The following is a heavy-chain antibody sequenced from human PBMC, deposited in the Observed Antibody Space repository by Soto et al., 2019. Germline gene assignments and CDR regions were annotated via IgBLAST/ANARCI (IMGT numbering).Heavy chain of an antibody. Sequence: SETLSLTCTVSGGSISSYYWSWLRQPPGKVLEWIGYIYYSGSTNYNPSLKSRVTVSVDTSKNQFSLKLRSVTAEDTAVYFCARQPMVRDFDWLLYYDSWGQGALVTVSS. CDR3: ARQPMVRDFDWLLYYDS. J-gene: IGHJ4*02. CDR1: GGSISSYY. V-gene: IGHV4-59*08. CDR2: IYYSGST. D-gene: IGHD3-9*01.